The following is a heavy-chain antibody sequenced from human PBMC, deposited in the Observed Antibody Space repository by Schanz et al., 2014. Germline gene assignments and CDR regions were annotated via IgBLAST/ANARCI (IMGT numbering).Heavy chain of an antibody. CDR2: ISSGGGST. V-gene: IGHV3-23*04. Sequence: EVQLVESGGDLVQPGGSLRLSCAASGFTFRGYAMSWVRQAPGKGLEWVSSISSGGGSTYYADSVKGRFTISRDNSKNTLYLQMNSLRAGDAAVYYCARGLIAAAGGAFDYWGQGTLVAVSA. CDR3: ARGLIAAAGGAFDY. D-gene: IGHD6-13*01. CDR1: GFTFRGYA. J-gene: IGHJ4*02.